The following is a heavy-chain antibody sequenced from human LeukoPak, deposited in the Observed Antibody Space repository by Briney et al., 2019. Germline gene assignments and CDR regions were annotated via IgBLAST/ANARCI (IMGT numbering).Heavy chain of an antibody. D-gene: IGHD5-12*01. Sequence: SETLSLTCTVSGGSISSYYWSWIRQPPGKGLEWIGYIYYSGSTNYNPSLKSRVTISVDTSKNQFSLKLSSVTAADTAVYYCARDVDRGAFDIWGQGTMVTVSS. CDR1: GGSISSYY. CDR3: ARDVDRGAFDI. J-gene: IGHJ3*02. V-gene: IGHV4-59*01. CDR2: IYYSGST.